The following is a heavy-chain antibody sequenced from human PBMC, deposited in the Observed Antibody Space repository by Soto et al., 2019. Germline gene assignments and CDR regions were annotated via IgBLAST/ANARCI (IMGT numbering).Heavy chain of an antibody. D-gene: IGHD6-19*01. CDR1: GGSISSVGHY. CDR2: IYYSGST. J-gene: IGHJ6*02. CDR3: ARDHPGEQWQEENYYYYGMDV. Sequence: SETLSLTCSVSGGSISSVGHYWTWIRQQPGKGLEWIGYIYYSGSTDYNPSLKSRVTISVDRSKNQFSLNLSSVTAADTAVYYCARDHPGEQWQEENYYYYGMDVWGQGTTVTVSS. V-gene: IGHV4-31*03.